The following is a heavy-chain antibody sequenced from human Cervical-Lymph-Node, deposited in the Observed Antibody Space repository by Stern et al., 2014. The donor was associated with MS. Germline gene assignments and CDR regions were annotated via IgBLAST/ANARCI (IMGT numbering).Heavy chain of an antibody. V-gene: IGHV1-69*01. Sequence: MQLVDSGAEVKKPGSSVKLSCKASGGTFSSYAISWVRQAPGQVLEWLGGIIPISATANYAQKVQGRVTINADESTRTAYIQLSSLRYGVTAVYYCARDYTIAAAAPNWFGPWGQGTLVTVSS. J-gene: IGHJ5*02. CDR1: GGTFSSYA. D-gene: IGHD6-13*01. CDR3: ARDYTIAAAAPNWFGP. CDR2: IIPISATA.